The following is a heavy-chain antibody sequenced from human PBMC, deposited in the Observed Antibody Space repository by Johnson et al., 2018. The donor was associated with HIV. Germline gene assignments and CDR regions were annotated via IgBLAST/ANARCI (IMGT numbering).Heavy chain of an antibody. V-gene: IGHV3-30*03. CDR3: ARGIPTLPLTGTRGFDI. CDR2: ISDDGTNT. J-gene: IGHJ3*02. CDR1: RYG. D-gene: IGHD1-20*01. Sequence: QVQLVESGGGVVQPGRSLRLSCAASRYGMHWVRQAPGKGLEWVAVISDDGTNTYYANSVKGRFTVSRDNSNNTLYLQMGSLRAEDMAVYYCARGIPTLPLTGTRGFDIWGQGTMVTVSS.